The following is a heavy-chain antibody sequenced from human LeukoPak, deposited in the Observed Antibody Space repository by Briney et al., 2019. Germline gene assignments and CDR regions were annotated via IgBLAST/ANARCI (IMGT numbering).Heavy chain of an antibody. D-gene: IGHD3-9*01. CDR2: IYSGGST. Sequence: TGGSLRLSCAASGFTVSSNYMSWVRQAPGKGLEWVSVIYSGGSTYYADSVRGRFTISRDNSKNTLYLQMNSLKAEDTAVYYCARVSSDIFVYYFDYWGQGTLVTVPS. CDR3: ARVSSDIFVYYFDY. V-gene: IGHV3-66*02. J-gene: IGHJ4*02. CDR1: GFTVSSNY.